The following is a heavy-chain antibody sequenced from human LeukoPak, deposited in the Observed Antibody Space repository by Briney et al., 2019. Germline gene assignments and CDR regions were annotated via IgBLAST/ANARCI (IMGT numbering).Heavy chain of an antibody. CDR3: ARERAYYYFDY. J-gene: IGHJ4*02. Sequence: GGSLRLSCAASGFTFTTYTIHWIRRAPGKGRSNVSAVVGNGGTTYYADSVKGRFTISRDNSKNTVYLQMGSLRAEDTAVYYCARERAYYYFDYWGQGAQVTVSS. V-gene: IGHV3-64*02. D-gene: IGHD2-21*01. CDR1: GFTFTTYT. CDR2: VVGNGGTT.